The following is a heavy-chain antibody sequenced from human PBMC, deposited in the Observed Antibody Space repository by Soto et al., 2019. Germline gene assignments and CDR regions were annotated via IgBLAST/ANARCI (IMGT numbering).Heavy chain of an antibody. CDR2: INHSGST. CDR1: GGSFSGYY. V-gene: IGHV4-34*01. Sequence: SETLSLTCAVYGGSFSGYYWSWIRQPPGKGLEWIGEINHSGSTNYNPSLKSRVTISVDTSKNQFSLKLSSVTAADTAVYYCARGGRRGTSYYYYYCGMDVWGQGTTVTVSS. D-gene: IGHD2-2*01. CDR3: ARGGRRGTSYYYYYCGMDV. J-gene: IGHJ6*02.